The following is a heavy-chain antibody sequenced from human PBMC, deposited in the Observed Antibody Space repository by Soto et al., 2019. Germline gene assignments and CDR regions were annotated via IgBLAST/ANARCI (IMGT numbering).Heavy chain of an antibody. Sequence: QITLKESGPTLVKPTQTLTLTCTFSGFALSTSGVGVGWIRQPPGKALEWLALIYWDDDKRYSPSLKSRFTITKYTSKNRVVLTMTNMDPVHTATYYCAHVYGGYDNFDYWGQGTLVAVST. CDR3: AHVYGGYDNFDY. J-gene: IGHJ4*02. D-gene: IGHD5-12*01. CDR1: GFALSTSGVG. V-gene: IGHV2-5*02. CDR2: IYWDDDK.